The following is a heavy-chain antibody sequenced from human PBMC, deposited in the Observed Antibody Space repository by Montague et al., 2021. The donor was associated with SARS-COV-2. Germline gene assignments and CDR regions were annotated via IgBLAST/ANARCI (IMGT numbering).Heavy chain of an antibody. CDR3: ATGDRMYGMDF. CDR2: IYQSGSA. Sequence: TLSLTCVVSGGSVSSGDYSWGWIRQSPGKGLEWIGYIYQSGSAYYXPSLKSRVTISIDTSNNHFSLNLRSVTAADTGLYYGATGDRMYGMDFWGQGTTVTVSS. V-gene: IGHV4-30-2*06. CDR1: GGSVSSGDYS. J-gene: IGHJ6*02. D-gene: IGHD3-16*01.